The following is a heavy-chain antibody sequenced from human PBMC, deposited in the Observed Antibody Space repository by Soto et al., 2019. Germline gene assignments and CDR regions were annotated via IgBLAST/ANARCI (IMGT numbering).Heavy chain of an antibody. CDR1: GGTLSRFA. J-gene: IGHJ4*02. V-gene: IGHV1-69*01. CDR2: SIPIFGTT. D-gene: IGHD5-12*01. Sequence: QVQLVQSGAEVKKPGSSVKVSCKASGGTLSRFAISWVRQAPGQGLEWMGESIPIFGTTEYAQKFRDRVTFTADESSSIAYMELSSLRFEDTAVYYCAREIGGFDYWGQGTLVTVSS. CDR3: AREIGGFDY.